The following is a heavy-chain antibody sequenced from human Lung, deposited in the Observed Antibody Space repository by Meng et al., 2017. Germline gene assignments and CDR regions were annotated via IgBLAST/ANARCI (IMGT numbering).Heavy chain of an antibody. D-gene: IGHD6-19*01. CDR2: IGHSGFT. J-gene: IGHJ5*02. Sequence: QSQLQESGPGQVKPSEALSLTCSVSGGSISTSGYYWGWIRQPPGKGLEWIGSIGHSGFTYYTPSLKRRVAVSLDTSKSQFSLMLTSVTAADTAVYYCVRSSAWVRTGFDPWGQGTLVTVSS. CDR1: GGSISTSGYY. V-gene: IGHV4-39*01. CDR3: VRSSAWVRTGFDP.